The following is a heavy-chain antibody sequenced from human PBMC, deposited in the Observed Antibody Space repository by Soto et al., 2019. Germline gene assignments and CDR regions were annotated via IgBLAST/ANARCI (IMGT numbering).Heavy chain of an antibody. V-gene: IGHV3-7*05. CDR2: IKQDGRKE. D-gene: IGHD1-26*01. J-gene: IGHJ3*02. CDR3: AKDPVVGTRRAFDI. Sequence: GGSLRLSCVASGFSLSSYWMSWVRQAPGKGLEWVANIKQDGRKEYYVDSVKGRFTSSRDNGKNTLYLQMNSLRAEDTAVYYCAKDPVVGTRRAFDIWGQGTMVTVSS. CDR1: GFSLSSYW.